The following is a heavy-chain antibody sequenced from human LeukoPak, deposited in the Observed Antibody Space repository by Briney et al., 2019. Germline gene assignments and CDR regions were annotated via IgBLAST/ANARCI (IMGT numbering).Heavy chain of an antibody. CDR2: IYYSGST. D-gene: IGHD2-15*01. Sequence: SETLSLTCTVSGGSISSGDYYWSWIRQPPGTGLEWVGYIYYSGSTYYNPSLKSRVTISVDTSKNQFSLKLSSVTAADTAVYYCARDGRSGGSAYYGMDVWGQGTTVTVSS. CDR1: GGSISSGDYY. J-gene: IGHJ6*02. CDR3: ARDGRSGGSAYYGMDV. V-gene: IGHV4-30-4*01.